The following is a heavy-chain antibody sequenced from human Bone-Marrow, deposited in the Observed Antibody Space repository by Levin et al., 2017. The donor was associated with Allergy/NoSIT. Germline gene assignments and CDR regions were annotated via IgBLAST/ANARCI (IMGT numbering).Heavy chain of an antibody. D-gene: IGHD5/OR15-5a*01. V-gene: IGHV3-21*01. J-gene: IGHJ4*01. CDR3: ARDQLGYVDDKVFSH. CDR2: IGGTGGTTYI. Sequence: GWSFRLFCSSSFFPFPPSLLNWVRQTPGKGLEWVSSIGGTGGTTYIYYADSVKGRFTLSRDNAKNSLYLQMDSLRAEDTAVYYCARDQLGYVDDKVFSHWGHGTLVTVSS. CDR1: FFPFPPSL.